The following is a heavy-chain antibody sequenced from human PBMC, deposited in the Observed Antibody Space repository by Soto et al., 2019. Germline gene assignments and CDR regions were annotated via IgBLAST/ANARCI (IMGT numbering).Heavy chain of an antibody. J-gene: IGHJ4*02. V-gene: IGHV3-30*18. Sequence: PGGSLRLSCGDSGFTFSNYGMHWVRQAPGKGLEWVAGISYDGSNKHYADSAEGRFTISRDNSKSTVYLQMNSLRAEDTAIYYCAKDTYYYDSSGYYVFDYWGQRALVTVSS. CDR2: ISYDGSNK. D-gene: IGHD3-22*01. CDR1: GFTFSNYG. CDR3: AKDTYYYDSSGYYVFDY.